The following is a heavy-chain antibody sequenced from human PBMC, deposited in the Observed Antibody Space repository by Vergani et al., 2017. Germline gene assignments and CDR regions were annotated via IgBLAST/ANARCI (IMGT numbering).Heavy chain of an antibody. CDR2: IIPIFGTA. V-gene: IGHV1-69*01. D-gene: IGHD3-10*01. CDR3: AGVGVTMVRGVIIYDAFDI. J-gene: IGHJ3*02. Sequence: QVQLVQSGAEVKKPGSSVKVSCKASGGTFSSYAISWVRQAPGQGLEWMGGIIPIFGTANYAQKFQGRVTITADESTSTAYMELSSLRSEDTAVYYCAGVGVTMVRGVIIYDAFDIWGQGTMVTVSS. CDR1: GGTFSSYA.